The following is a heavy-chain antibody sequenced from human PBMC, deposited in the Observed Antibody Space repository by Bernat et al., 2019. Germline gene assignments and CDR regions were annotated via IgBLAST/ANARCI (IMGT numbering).Heavy chain of an antibody. Sequence: QVQLVESGGGVVQPGRSLRLSCAASGFTFSSYAMHWVRQAPGKGLEWVAVISYDGSNKYYTASVTGRFTMSRDKSKNALYLQMNSRRAEDTGVYYCVRGLRGGGGSSSELDYWGQGTLVTVSS. D-gene: IGHD6-6*01. CDR3: VRGLRGGGGSSSELDY. CDR2: ISYDGSNK. V-gene: IGHV3-30-3*01. J-gene: IGHJ4*02. CDR1: GFTFSSYA.